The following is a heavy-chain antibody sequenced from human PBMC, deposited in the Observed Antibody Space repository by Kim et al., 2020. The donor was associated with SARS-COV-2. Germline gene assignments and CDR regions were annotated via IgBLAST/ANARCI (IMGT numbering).Heavy chain of an antibody. Sequence: GGSLRLSCAASGFTFSSYGMHWVRQAPGKGLEWVAVISYDGSNKYYADSVKGRFTISRDNSKNTLYLQMNSLRAEDTAVYYCAEESGSGSYYAWTYYYYGMDVWCQGTTVTVSS. CDR3: AEESGSGSYYAWTYYYYGMDV. CDR1: GFTFSSYG. V-gene: IGHV3-30*18. CDR2: ISYDGSNK. J-gene: IGHJ6*02. D-gene: IGHD3-10*01.